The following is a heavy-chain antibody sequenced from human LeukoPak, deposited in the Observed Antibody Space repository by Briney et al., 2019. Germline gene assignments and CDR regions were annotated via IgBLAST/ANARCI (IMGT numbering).Heavy chain of an antibody. J-gene: IGHJ4*02. CDR3: ARGVSSSWDYFDY. V-gene: IGHV3-30*03. CDR1: GFTFSSYG. Sequence: GRSLRLSCAASGFTFSSYGMHWVRQAPGKGLEWVAVISYDGSNKYYADSVKGRFTISRDNSKNTLYLQLNSLRAEDTAVYYSARGVSSSWDYFDYWGQGTLVTVSS. CDR2: ISYDGSNK. D-gene: IGHD6-13*01.